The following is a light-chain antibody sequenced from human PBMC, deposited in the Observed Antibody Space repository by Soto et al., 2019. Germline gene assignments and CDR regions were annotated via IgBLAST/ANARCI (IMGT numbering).Light chain of an antibody. V-gene: IGKV3-11*01. CDR1: QSVSSY. CDR3: QQRSNWPLT. Sequence: EIVLTQSPATLSLSPGERATLSCRASQSVSSYLAWYQQKPGQAPRLLIYDASNRATGIPARFSGSGSGTDCTLTISSLEPEDVAVYYGQQRSNWPLTFGGGTKVEIK. CDR2: DAS. J-gene: IGKJ4*01.